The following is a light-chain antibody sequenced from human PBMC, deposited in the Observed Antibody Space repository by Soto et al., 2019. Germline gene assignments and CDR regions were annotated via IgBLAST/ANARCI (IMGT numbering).Light chain of an antibody. J-gene: IGKJ2*01. Sequence: EIVMTQSPATLSVSPGERATLSCRASQSVSSNLTWYQQKPGQAPRLLIYGASTRATGIPARFSGSGSGTEFPLIIISPQSEDFAVYYCQQYNNWPPGTFGQGTKLEIK. CDR3: QQYNNWPPGT. CDR2: GAS. CDR1: QSVSSN. V-gene: IGKV3-15*01.